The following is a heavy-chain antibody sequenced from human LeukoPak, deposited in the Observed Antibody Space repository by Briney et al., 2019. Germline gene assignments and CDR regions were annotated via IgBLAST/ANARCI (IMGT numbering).Heavy chain of an antibody. Sequence: SQTLSLTCTVSGGSISSGDYYWSWIRQPPGKGLEWIGYIYYSGSTYYNPSLKSRVTISVDTSKNQFSLKLNSVTAADTAVYYCARASFELLWFGALDYWGQGTLVTVSS. CDR3: ARASFELLWFGALDY. CDR1: GGSISSGDYY. V-gene: IGHV4-30-4*01. D-gene: IGHD3-10*01. J-gene: IGHJ4*02. CDR2: IYYSGST.